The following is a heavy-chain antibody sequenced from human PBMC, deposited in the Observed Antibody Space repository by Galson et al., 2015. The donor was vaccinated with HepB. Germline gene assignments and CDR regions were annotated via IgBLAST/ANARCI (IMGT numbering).Heavy chain of an antibody. CDR2: INGRGSTR. D-gene: IGHD3-16*01. Sequence: SLRLSCAGPGFIFRHHAMAWIRQAPGKGLEWISGINGRGSTRSYSDAVKGRFSISRDNSKDTVFLQMDNLRAEDTAVYYCVRGGSWFGGDWFDPWGQGALVTVS. J-gene: IGHJ5*02. CDR3: VRGGSWFGGDWFDP. CDR1: GFIFRHHA. V-gene: IGHV3-23*01.